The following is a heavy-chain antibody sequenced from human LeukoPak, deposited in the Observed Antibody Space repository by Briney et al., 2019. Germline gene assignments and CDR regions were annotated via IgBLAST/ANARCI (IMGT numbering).Heavy chain of an antibody. CDR3: ARTCSGTSCYVIY. CDR2: ISAYNGNT. CDR1: GYTFTSYG. J-gene: IGHJ4*02. Sequence: VASVKVSFKASGYTFTSYGVSWVRQAPGQGLEWMGWISAYNGNTNYAQKLQGRVTMTTDTSTSTACMELRSLTSDDTAVYYCARTCSGTSCYVIYWGQGTLVTVSS. D-gene: IGHD2-2*01. V-gene: IGHV1-18*01.